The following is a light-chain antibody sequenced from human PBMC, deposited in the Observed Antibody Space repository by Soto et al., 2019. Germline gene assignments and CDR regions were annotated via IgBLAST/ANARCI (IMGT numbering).Light chain of an antibody. J-gene: IGLJ1*01. CDR1: SSNIGSNS. V-gene: IGLV1-47*02. CDR3: AAWDDSLSGYV. Sequence: QSVLTQPPSASGTPGQRVTISCSGSSSNIGSNSVYWYQQLPGTAPKLLIYSNNQRPSGVPDRFSGSKSGTSASLAISGLRYEDEADYYCAAWDDSLSGYVFGTGTKLTVL. CDR2: SNN.